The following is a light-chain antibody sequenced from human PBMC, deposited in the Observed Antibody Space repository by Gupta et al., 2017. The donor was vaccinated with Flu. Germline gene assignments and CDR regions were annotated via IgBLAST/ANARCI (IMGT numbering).Light chain of an antibody. CDR2: AAS. Sequence: ESATVSCRASQTISSSYLAWYQQKTRQPPRLLIYAASQRATGIPDRFSGSKSGTDFTLTINRLEPEDFAVYFCQQYGNSPYTFGLGTRLEI. J-gene: IGKJ2*01. CDR1: QTISSSY. CDR3: QQYGNSPYT. V-gene: IGKV3-20*01.